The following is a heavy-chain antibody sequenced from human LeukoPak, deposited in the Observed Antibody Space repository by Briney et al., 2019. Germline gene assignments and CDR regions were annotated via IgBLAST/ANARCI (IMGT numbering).Heavy chain of an antibody. D-gene: IGHD5-18*01. CDR2: MNPNSGNT. CDR3: ARGRIRGYSFGFHY. J-gene: IGHJ4*02. Sequence: ASVTVSCKASGYTFTSYDINWVRQATGQGLEWMGWMNPNSGNTGYAQKFQGRVTITRDTSISTVYMELSSLRSEDTAVYYCARGRIRGYSFGFHYWGQGTLVTVSS. V-gene: IGHV1-8*03. CDR1: GYTFTSYD.